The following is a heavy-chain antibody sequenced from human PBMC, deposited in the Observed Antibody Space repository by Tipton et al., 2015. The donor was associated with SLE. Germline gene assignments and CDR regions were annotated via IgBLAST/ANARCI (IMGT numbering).Heavy chain of an antibody. CDR3: ARGGRYFDWSYGDSDY. J-gene: IGHJ4*02. D-gene: IGHD3-9*01. CDR2: IKQDGSEK. Sequence: SLRLSCAASGFTFSSYWMSWVRQAPGKGLEWVANIKQDGSEKYYVDSVKGRFTISRDNAKNSLYLQMNSLRAEDTAVYYCARGGRYFDWSYGDSDYWGQGTLVTVSS. V-gene: IGHV3-7*05. CDR1: GFTFSSYW.